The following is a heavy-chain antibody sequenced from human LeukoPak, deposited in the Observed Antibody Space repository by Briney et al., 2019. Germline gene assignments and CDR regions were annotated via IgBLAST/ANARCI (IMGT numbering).Heavy chain of an antibody. D-gene: IGHD3-10*01. CDR1: GGSISSGSYY. V-gene: IGHV4-61*02. J-gene: IGHJ4*02. Sequence: SETLSLSCTVSGGSISSGSYYWSRIRQPAGKGLEWIGRIYTSGSTNYNPSLKSRVTISVDTSKNQFSLKLSSVTAADTAVYHCARGRMVRGVIMIVKGYYFDYWGQGTLVTVSS. CDR2: IYTSGST. CDR3: ARGRMVRGVIMIVKGYYFDY.